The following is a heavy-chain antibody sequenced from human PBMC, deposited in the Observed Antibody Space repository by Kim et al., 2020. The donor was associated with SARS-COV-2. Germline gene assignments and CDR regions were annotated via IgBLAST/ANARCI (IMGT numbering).Heavy chain of an antibody. J-gene: IGHJ6*02. V-gene: IGHV4-59*08. CDR1: GGSISSYY. CDR2: IYYSGST. CDR3: ARGSGLHYYYAMDV. D-gene: IGHD6-19*01. Sequence: SETLSLTCTVSGGSISSYYWSWIRQPPGKGLEWIGYIYYSGSTNYNPSLKSRVTISVGTSKNQFSLKLSSVTAADTAVYYCARGSGLHYYYAMDVSGQGTTVTVSS.